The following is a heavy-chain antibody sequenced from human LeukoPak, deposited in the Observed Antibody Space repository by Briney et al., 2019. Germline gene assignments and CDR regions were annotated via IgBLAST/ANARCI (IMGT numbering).Heavy chain of an antibody. CDR2: IKQDGSEK. Sequence: GGSLRLSCAVSGFTFSNYWMSWVRQAPGKGLEWVANIKQDGSEKYYVDSVKGRFTISRDNAKKLLYLQMNSLRAEGPGVYNCARETMTTVIPIDDYWGQGTLVTVSS. V-gene: IGHV3-7*01. CDR1: GFTFSNYW. D-gene: IGHD4-17*01. CDR3: ARETMTTVIPIDDY. J-gene: IGHJ4*02.